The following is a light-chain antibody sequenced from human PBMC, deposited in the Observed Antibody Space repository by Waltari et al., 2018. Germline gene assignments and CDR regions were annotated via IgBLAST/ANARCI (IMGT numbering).Light chain of an antibody. CDR2: SNH. CDR3: AAWDDRLHGPV. V-gene: IGLV1-44*01. CDR1: SSNIVSTA. J-gene: IGLJ2*01. Sequence: QSVLTQPPSASGTPGQRVSISCSGSSSNIVSTAVHWYQHLPGTAPKVLISSNHQRPSGVPGRFTGSRSGNSASLAISGLQSGDEAVYCCAAWDDRLHGPVFGVGTKLTVL.